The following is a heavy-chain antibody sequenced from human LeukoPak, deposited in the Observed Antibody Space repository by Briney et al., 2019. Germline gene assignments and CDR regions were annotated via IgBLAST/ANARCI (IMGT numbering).Heavy chain of an antibody. Sequence: GGSLRLSCAASGFTFSYFYMSWIRQALGKGLEWVSYISSDGSTIYYADSVKGRFTISRDNAKSSLYLQMNSLRAEDTAVYYCVRVNTYYYDSSPSWGQGTLVTVSS. CDR2: ISSDGSTI. V-gene: IGHV3-11*04. J-gene: IGHJ4*02. CDR1: GFTFSYFY. D-gene: IGHD3-22*01. CDR3: VRVNTYYYDSSPS.